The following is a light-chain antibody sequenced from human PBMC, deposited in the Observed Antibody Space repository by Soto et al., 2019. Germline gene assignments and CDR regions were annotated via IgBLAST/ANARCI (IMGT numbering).Light chain of an antibody. V-gene: IGLV2-14*03. CDR1: SGDVDSHY. J-gene: IGLJ2*01. CDR3: SSYTTSHTVV. Sequence: QSVLTQPASVSGSPGQSITISCTGTSGDVDSHYVAWYQQHPNKAPKVLIYEGNNRPSGVSNRFSGSKSGNTASLTISGLQAEDESDYYCSSYTTSHTVVFGGGTKLTVL. CDR2: EGN.